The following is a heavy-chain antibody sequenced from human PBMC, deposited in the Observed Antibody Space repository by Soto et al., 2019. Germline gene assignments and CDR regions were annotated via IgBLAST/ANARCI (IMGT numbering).Heavy chain of an antibody. CDR1: GGSISSGGYY. V-gene: IGHV4-31*03. CDR2: IYYSGST. J-gene: IGHJ6*02. Sequence: SETLSLTCTVSGGSISSGGYYWSWIHQHPGKGLEWIGYIYYSGSTYYNPSLKSRVTISVDTSKNQFSLKLSSVTAADTAVYYCARDFLDTAMVTYYGMDVWGQGTTVTVSS. D-gene: IGHD5-18*01. CDR3: ARDFLDTAMVTYYGMDV.